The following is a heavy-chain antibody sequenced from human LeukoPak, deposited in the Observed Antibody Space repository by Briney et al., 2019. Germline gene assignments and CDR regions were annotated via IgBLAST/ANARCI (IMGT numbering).Heavy chain of an antibody. CDR2: ISGSGGST. Sequence: GGSLRLSCAASGFTFSSYAMSWVRQAPGKGLEWVSAISGSGGSTYYADSVKGRFTISRDNSKNTLYLQMNSLRAEDTAVYYCAKDHPRNIGGWSSYYSDYWGQGTLVTVSS. D-gene: IGHD6-19*01. CDR3: AKDHPRNIGGWSSYYSDY. CDR1: GFTFSSYA. J-gene: IGHJ4*02. V-gene: IGHV3-23*01.